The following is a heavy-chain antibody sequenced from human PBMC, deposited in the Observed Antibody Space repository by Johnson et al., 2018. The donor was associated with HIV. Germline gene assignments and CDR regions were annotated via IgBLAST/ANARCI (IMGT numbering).Heavy chain of an antibody. J-gene: IGHJ3*02. CDR3: ARDGVAAAGTISDAFDI. D-gene: IGHD6-13*01. CDR2: IYSGGST. Sequence: EVQLVESGGGLVQPGGSLRLSCAASGFTVSNNYMSWVRQAPGKGLEWVSLIYSGGSTYYADSVKGRFSISRDNSKNTLYLQMNSLRAEDTAVYYCARDGVAAAGTISDAFDIWGQGTMVTVSS. V-gene: IGHV3-66*01. CDR1: GFTVSNNY.